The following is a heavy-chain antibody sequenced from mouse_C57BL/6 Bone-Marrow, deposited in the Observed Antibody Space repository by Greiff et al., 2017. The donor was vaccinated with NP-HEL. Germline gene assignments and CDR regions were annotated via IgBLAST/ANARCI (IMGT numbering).Heavy chain of an antibody. CDR2: IWGDGST. V-gene: IGHV2-3*01. CDR3: AKGGITTVTDV. D-gene: IGHD1-1*01. Sequence: QVQLKESGPGLVAPSPSLSISCTVSGFALTSYGVSWVRQPPGKGLEWLGVIWGDGSTNYHSALISRLSIRKDNSKSQVFLKLNSLQTDDTATYYGAKGGITTVTDVWGTGTTVTVSS. CDR1: GFALTSYG. J-gene: IGHJ1*03.